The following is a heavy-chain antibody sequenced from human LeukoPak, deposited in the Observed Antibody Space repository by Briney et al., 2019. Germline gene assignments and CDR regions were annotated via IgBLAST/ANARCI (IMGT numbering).Heavy chain of an antibody. J-gene: IGHJ4*02. Sequence: ASVKVSCKASGGTFSSYAISWVRQAPGQGLEWMGGIIPIFGTANYAQKFQGRVTITADESTSTAYMELSSLRSEDTAVYYCARGGLATVTNYLDYWGQGTLVTVSS. CDR2: IIPIFGTA. V-gene: IGHV1-69*13. CDR3: ARGGLATVTNYLDY. CDR1: GGTFSSYA. D-gene: IGHD4-17*01.